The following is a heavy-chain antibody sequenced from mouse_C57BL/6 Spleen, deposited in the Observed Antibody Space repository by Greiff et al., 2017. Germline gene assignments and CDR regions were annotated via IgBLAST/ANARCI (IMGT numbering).Heavy chain of an antibody. CDR2: INYDGSST. Sequence: EVKLVESEGGLVQPGSSMKLSCTASGFTFSDYYMAWVRQVPEKGLEWVANINYDGSSTYYLDSLKSRFIISRDNAKNILYLQMSSLKSEDTATYYCAREGEGYYYGSSWYFDVWGTGTTVTVSS. CDR3: AREGEGYYYGSSWYFDV. CDR1: GFTFSDYY. V-gene: IGHV5-16*01. J-gene: IGHJ1*03. D-gene: IGHD1-1*01.